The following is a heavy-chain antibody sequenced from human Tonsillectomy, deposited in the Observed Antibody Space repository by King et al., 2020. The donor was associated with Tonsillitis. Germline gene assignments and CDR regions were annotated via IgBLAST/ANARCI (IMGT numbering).Heavy chain of an antibody. CDR1: GFTFSNYA. CDR3: ARAGGGGSSSGADY. V-gene: IGHV3-33*01. D-gene: IGHD6-6*01. Sequence: VQLVESGGGVVQPGRSLRLSCAASGFTFSNYAMHWVRQAPGKGLEWVAVIWYDGSNKYFADSVQGRFTISRDNSKNTLYLQMNSLSAEDTAVYYCARAGGGGSSSGADYWGQGTLVTASS. CDR2: IWYDGSNK. J-gene: IGHJ4*02.